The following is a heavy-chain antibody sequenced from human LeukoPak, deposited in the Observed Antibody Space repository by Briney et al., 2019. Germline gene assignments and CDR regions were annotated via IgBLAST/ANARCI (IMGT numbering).Heavy chain of an antibody. CDR2: LNSDESNT. CDR3: AREGITAGVNLDY. J-gene: IGHJ4*02. Sequence: GGSLRLSCAASGFTFSSYSMNWVRQAPGKGLVWVTRLNSDESNTRYADSVKGRFTISRDNAKNTLYLQMNSLRAEDTAVYYCAREGITAGVNLDYWGQGTLVTVSS. CDR1: GFTFSSYS. V-gene: IGHV3-74*01. D-gene: IGHD1-14*01.